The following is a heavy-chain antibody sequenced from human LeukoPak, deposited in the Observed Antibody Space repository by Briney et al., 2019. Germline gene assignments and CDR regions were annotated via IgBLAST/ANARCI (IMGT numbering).Heavy chain of an antibody. CDR2: ISDSGGST. CDR3: AKRGVVIRVILVGFHKEAYYFDS. Sequence: PGGSLRLSCAVSGITLSNYGMSWVRQTPGKGLEWVAGISDSGGSTRYADSVKGRFTISRDNRKNTLFLQMNSLRVEDTAVYLCAKRGVVIRVILVGFHKEAYYFDSWGQGALVTVSS. D-gene: IGHD3-22*01. J-gene: IGHJ4*02. CDR1: GITLSNYG. V-gene: IGHV3-23*01.